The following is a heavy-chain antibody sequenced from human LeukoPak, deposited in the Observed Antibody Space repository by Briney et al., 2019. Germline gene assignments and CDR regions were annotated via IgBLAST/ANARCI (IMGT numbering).Heavy chain of an antibody. CDR2: IKSKTDGGTT. CDR1: GFTFSNAW. CDR3: TTDVPITMIVVVQNY. D-gene: IGHD3-22*01. Sequence: GGSLRLSRAASGFTFSNAWMSWVRQAPGKGLEWVGRIKSKTDGGTTDYAAPVKGGFTISRDDSKNTLYLQMNSLKTEDTAVYYCTTDVPITMIVVVQNYWGQGTLVTVSS. V-gene: IGHV3-15*01. J-gene: IGHJ4*02.